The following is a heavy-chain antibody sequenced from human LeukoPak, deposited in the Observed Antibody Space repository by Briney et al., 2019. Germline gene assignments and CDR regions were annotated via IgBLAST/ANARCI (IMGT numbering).Heavy chain of an antibody. CDR3: ARHPENTRGYY. CDR1: GGSISSSSYY. D-gene: IGHD2-2*01. V-gene: IGHV4-39*01. Sequence: PSETLSLTCTVSGGSISSSSYYWGWIRQPPGKGREWIGSIYYSGSAYYNPSLKSRVNISVDTSKRKFSLKLSSVTAADTAVYYCARHPENTRGYYWGQGTLVTVSS. J-gene: IGHJ4*02. CDR2: IYYSGSA.